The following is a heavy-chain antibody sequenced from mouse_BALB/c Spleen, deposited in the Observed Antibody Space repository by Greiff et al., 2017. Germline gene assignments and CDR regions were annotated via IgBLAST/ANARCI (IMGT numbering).Heavy chain of an antibody. CDR1: GFTFSSYA. CDR2: ISSGGSYT. V-gene: IGHV5-9-4*01. Sequence: DVMLVESGGGLVKPGGSLKLSCAASGFTFSSYAMSWVRQSPEKRLEWVAEISSGGSYTYYPDTVTGRFTISRDNAKNTLYLEMSSLRSEDTAMYYCAREGWDYWGQGTTLTVSS. CDR3: AREGWDY. J-gene: IGHJ2*01. D-gene: IGHD1-1*02.